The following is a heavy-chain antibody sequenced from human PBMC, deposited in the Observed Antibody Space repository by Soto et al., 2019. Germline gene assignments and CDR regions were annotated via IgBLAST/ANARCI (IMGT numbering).Heavy chain of an antibody. CDR1: GFTFSSYS. Sequence: GGSLRLSCAASGFTFSSYSMNWVRQAPGKGLEWVSSISSSSSYIYYADSVKGRFTISRDNAKNSLYLQMNSLRAEDTAVYYCAREMGGSPNPNWFDPWGQGTLVTVSS. J-gene: IGHJ5*02. D-gene: IGHD2-15*01. V-gene: IGHV3-21*01. CDR2: ISSSSSYI. CDR3: AREMGGSPNPNWFDP.